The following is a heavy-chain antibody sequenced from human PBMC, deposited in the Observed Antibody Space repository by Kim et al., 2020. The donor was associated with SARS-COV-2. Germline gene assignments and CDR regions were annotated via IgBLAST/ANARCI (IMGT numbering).Heavy chain of an antibody. CDR3: AHRHEHSSSWWGIFDY. CDR2: IYWDDDK. Sequence: SGPTLVNPTQTLTLTCTFSGFSLSTSGVGVGWIRQPPGKALEWLALIYWDDDKRHSPSLKSRLTITKDTSKNQVVLTMTNMDPVDTATYYCAHRHEHSSSWWGIFDYWGQGTLVTVSS. CDR1: GFSLSTSGVG. V-gene: IGHV2-5*02. J-gene: IGHJ4*02. D-gene: IGHD6-13*01.